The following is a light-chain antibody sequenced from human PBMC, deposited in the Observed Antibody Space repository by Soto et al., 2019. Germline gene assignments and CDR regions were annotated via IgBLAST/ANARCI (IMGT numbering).Light chain of an antibody. CDR3: GAWDSGLSGYV. J-gene: IGLJ1*01. CDR1: NSHIGNTY. Sequence: QSVLTQPPSVSAAPGQKVTISCSGSNSHIGNTYVSWYQQLPGTAPKLLIYENNKRPSGIPDRFSGSKSGTSATLGITGLQTGDEADYYCGAWDSGLSGYVFGTGTKATVL. V-gene: IGLV1-51*02. CDR2: ENN.